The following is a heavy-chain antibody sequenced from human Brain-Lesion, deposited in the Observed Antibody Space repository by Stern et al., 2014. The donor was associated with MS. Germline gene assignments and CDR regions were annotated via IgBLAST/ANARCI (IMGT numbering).Heavy chain of an antibody. Sequence: VQLVESGDEVKKPGASVKVSCKASGYTFSSYDITWVRQASGHGLEWMGWMNPYSGNTGYAQKFKGRVSMTNDPSISTVYMELTSLTSDDTAVYFCARAVRNQLLSEYWGQGTLVTVSS. CDR3: ARAVRNQLLSEY. J-gene: IGHJ4*02. CDR2: MNPYSGNT. CDR1: GYTFSSYD. D-gene: IGHD2-2*01. V-gene: IGHV1-8*01.